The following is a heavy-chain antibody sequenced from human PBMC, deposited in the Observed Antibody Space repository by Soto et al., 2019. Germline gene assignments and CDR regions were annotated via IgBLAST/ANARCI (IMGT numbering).Heavy chain of an antibody. Sequence: QITLRESGPTLVKPTQTLTLTCTFSGFSVSTRGVGVGWIRQPPGKALEWLAIIYWDDDKRYRPSLKSRLTITKDTTKNQVVLSMTNVDPVDTATYYCAHRNYAGTSDFDYWGQGIRVTVSS. CDR2: IYWDDDK. CDR1: GFSVSTRGVG. J-gene: IGHJ4*02. CDR3: AHRNYAGTSDFDY. D-gene: IGHD6-13*01. V-gene: IGHV2-5*02.